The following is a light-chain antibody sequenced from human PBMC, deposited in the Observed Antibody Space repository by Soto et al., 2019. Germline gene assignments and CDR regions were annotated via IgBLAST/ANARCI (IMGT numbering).Light chain of an antibody. Sequence: DIQMSQSPSSLSASVVDRVTITCRASQIINTWLAWYQQKPGKAPKLLIYRASNLVNGVPSRFSGSGSGTEFTLTLSSMQPDAFSIYYCQQYETYSGTFGPGTKLDL. CDR1: QIINTW. V-gene: IGKV1-5*03. J-gene: IGKJ3*01. CDR3: QQYETYSGT. CDR2: RAS.